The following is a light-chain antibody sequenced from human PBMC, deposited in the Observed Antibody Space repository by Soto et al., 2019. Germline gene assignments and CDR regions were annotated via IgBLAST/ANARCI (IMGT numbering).Light chain of an antibody. V-gene: IGLV2-14*03. CDR3: NSFTTTSAFVL. CDR1: SSDIGGYNY. Sequence: QSALTQPASVSGSPGQSITISCTGSSSDIGGYNYVSWYQQHPGKAPKLIIYDVSNPPSGVSNRFSGSKSGNSASLTISGLQAEDEAHYYCNSFTTTSAFVLFGGGTKVTVL. CDR2: DVS. J-gene: IGLJ2*01.